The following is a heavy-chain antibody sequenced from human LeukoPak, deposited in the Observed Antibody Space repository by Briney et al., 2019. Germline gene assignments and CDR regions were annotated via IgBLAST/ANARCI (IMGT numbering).Heavy chain of an antibody. CDR1: GFTFNTYW. D-gene: IGHD2-2*03. J-gene: IGHJ4*02. V-gene: IGHV3-74*03. CDR2: VNREGTTT. Sequence: GGSLRLSCAASGFTFNTYWMHWVRQAPGKGLVWVARVNREGTTTTYADSVKGRFTISRDNAKNTLYLQMNNMRAEDTAVYYCARDLAWILFDYWGQGTLVTVSS. CDR3: ARDLAWILFDY.